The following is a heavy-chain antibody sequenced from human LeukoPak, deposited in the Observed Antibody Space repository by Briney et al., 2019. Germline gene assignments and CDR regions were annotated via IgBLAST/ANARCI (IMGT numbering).Heavy chain of an antibody. Sequence: GGSLRLSCAASGFTFSSYVMSWVRQAPGKGLEWVSTISGSGGSTYYADSVRGRFTISRDYSMNTLYLQLNSLRAEDTAVYYCAKFDAEYTGSYSYYYYMDVWGKGTTVTVSS. CDR3: AKFDAEYTGSYSYYYYMDV. J-gene: IGHJ6*03. D-gene: IGHD1-26*01. CDR2: ISGSGGST. CDR1: GFTFSSYV. V-gene: IGHV3-23*01.